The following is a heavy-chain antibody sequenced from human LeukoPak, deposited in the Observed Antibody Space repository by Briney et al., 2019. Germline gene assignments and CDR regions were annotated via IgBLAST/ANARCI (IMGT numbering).Heavy chain of an antibody. D-gene: IGHD4-17*01. CDR1: GFTFGDYA. V-gene: IGHV3-49*03. Sequence: GGSLRLSCTASGFTFGDYAMSWFRQAPGKGLEWVGFIRSKAYGGTTEYAASVKGRFTISRDDSKSIAYLQMNSLKTEDTAVYYCTTTVTNENYYYYGMDVWGQGTTVTVSS. CDR3: TTTVTNENYYYYGMDV. CDR2: IRSKAYGGTT. J-gene: IGHJ6*02.